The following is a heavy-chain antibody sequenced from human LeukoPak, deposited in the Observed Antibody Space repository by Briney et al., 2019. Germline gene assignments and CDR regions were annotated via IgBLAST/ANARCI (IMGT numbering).Heavy chain of an antibody. CDR1: GDSISNYY. J-gene: IGHJ3*02. D-gene: IGHD3-3*01. Sequence: SETLSLTCTVSGDSISNYYWSWIRQPPGKGLEWIGYFYYTGSTNYNPSLKSRVTISVDTSKNQFSLKLSSVTAADMAVYYCARASGVLRFLDWLGAFDIWGQGTMVTVSS. CDR2: FYYTGST. V-gene: IGHV4-59*01. CDR3: ARASGVLRFLDWLGAFDI.